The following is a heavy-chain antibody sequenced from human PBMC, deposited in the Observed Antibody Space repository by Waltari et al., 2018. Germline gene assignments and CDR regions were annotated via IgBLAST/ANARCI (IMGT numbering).Heavy chain of an antibody. CDR1: GFSFTSFA. CDR3: AKSDFVLSTGGAHDGLDV. Sequence: EVQLVESGGGLVQPGGSLRLSCAASGFSFTSFAMNWVRQTPRKGLWWLLVSSGRGGFTNYPDAVEGGFTVSRDNSKNTLYLQMDGLRVEDTAVYYCAKSDFVLSTGGAHDGLDVWGPGATVIVSS. V-gene: IGHV3-23*04. CDR2: SSGRGGFT. J-gene: IGHJ6*02. D-gene: IGHD2-8*02.